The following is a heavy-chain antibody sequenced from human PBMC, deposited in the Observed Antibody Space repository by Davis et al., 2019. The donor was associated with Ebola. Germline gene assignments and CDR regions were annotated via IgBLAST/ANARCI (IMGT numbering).Heavy chain of an antibody. V-gene: IGHV5-51*01. CDR2: IYPGDSGT. D-gene: IGHD6-19*01. J-gene: IGHJ4*02. CDR3: ARQGVSGWYSPFDC. Sequence: GESLKISCKGYGYSFTNYWIAWVRQMPGKGPEWMGIIYPGDSGTRYSPSFQGQVTISADRSINTAYLQWSSLKASDTAIYYCARQGVSGWYSPFDCWGQGTQVTVSS. CDR1: GYSFTNYW.